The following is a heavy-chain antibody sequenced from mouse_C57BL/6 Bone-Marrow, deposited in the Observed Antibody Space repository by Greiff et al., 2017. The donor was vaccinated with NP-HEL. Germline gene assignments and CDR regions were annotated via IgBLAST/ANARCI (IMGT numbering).Heavy chain of an antibody. CDR2: IWRGGST. CDR1: GFSLTSYG. D-gene: IGHD2-5*01. CDR3: ARVSYSNYAMGY. Sequence: QVQLQQSGPGLVQPSQSLSLTCTASGFSLTSYGVHWVRQSPGQGLEWMGVIWRGGSTDYNAAFISRLSISKDNSKSQVFLKMNSLQADDAAIYYCARVSYSNYAMGYWGKGTTVTVSS. V-gene: IGHV2-2*01. J-gene: IGHJ4*01.